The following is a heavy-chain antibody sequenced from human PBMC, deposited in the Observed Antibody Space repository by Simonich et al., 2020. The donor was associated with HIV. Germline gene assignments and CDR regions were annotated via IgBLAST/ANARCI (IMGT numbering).Heavy chain of an antibody. D-gene: IGHD5-12*01. J-gene: IGHJ4*02. V-gene: IGHV4-34*01. CDR2: INHSGST. Sequence: QVHLQQWGAVLLKPSETLSLTCAVYGGSFSGYYWNWIRQPPGKGLEWIGEINHSGSTNYNPSLKSRVTISVDTSKNQFSLKLSSVTAADTAMYYCTRRSVYDFDYWGQGTLVTVSS. CDR3: TRRSVYDFDY. CDR1: GGSFSGYY.